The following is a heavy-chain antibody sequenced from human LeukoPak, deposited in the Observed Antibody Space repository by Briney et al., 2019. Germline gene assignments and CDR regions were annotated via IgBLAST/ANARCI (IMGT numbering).Heavy chain of an antibody. D-gene: IGHD5-24*01. CDR2: IKEDGSEK. J-gene: IGHJ4*02. Sequence: PGGSLRLSCADSGFTFSSYWMSWVRQAPGKGLECVANIKEDGSEKYYVDSVKGRFTISRDNAKNTLYLQMNSLRAEDTAAYYCASQRWLQSSFDYWGQGTLVTVSS. CDR3: ASQRWLQSSFDY. CDR1: GFTFSSYW. V-gene: IGHV3-7*01.